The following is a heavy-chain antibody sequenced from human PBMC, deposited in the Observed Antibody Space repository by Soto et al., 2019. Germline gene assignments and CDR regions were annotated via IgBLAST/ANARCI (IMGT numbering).Heavy chain of an antibody. Sequence: QVQLVESGGGVVQPGRSLRLSCAASGFTFSSYAMHWVRQAPVKGLEWVAVISYDGSNKYYADSVKGRFTISRDNSKNTLYLQMNSLRAEDTAVYYCARGFRVRIQLTGHYWGQGTLVTVSS. D-gene: IGHD5-18*01. CDR1: GFTFSSYA. V-gene: IGHV3-30-3*01. J-gene: IGHJ4*02. CDR2: ISYDGSNK. CDR3: ARGFRVRIQLTGHY.